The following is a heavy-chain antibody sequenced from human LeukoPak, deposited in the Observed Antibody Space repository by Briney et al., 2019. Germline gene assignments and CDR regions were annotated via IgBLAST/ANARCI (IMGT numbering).Heavy chain of an antibody. J-gene: IGHJ5*02. CDR3: ARDLDYYDSTWFDP. D-gene: IGHD3-22*01. Sequence: PSETLSLTCAVYGGSFSGYYWSWIRQPPGRGLEWIGEINHSGSTYYNPSLKSRVTILVDTSKNQFSLKLSSVTAADTAVFYCARDLDYYDSTWFDPWGQGTLVTVSS. CDR2: INHSGST. V-gene: IGHV4-34*01. CDR1: GGSFSGYY.